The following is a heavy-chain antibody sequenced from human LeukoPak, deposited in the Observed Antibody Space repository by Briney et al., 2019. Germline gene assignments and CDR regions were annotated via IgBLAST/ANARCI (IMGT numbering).Heavy chain of an antibody. CDR2: MNPNSGNT. J-gene: IGHJ4*02. CDR3: ARSGGRGIRYFDWLYRYYFDY. Sequence: ASVKVSCKASGYTFTSYDINWVRQATGQGLEWMGWMNPNSGNTGYAQKLQGRVTMTRNTSISTAYMELSSLRSEDTAVYYCARSGGRGIRYFDWLYRYYFDYWGQGTLVTVSS. CDR1: GYTFTSYD. V-gene: IGHV1-8*01. D-gene: IGHD3-9*01.